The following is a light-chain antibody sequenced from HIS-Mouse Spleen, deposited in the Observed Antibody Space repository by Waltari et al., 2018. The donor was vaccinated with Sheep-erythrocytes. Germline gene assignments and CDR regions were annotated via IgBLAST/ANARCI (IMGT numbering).Light chain of an antibody. J-gene: IGLJ2*01. Sequence: SSELPQPPSVSVSPGPTASLPCSADALPQQYASWYQQKPGQAPVLVIYKDSERPSGIPERFSGSSSGTTVTLTISGVQAEDEADYYCQSADSSGTYRVFGGGTKLTVL. CDR2: KDS. V-gene: IGLV3-25*03. CDR3: QSADSSGTYRV. CDR1: ALPQQY.